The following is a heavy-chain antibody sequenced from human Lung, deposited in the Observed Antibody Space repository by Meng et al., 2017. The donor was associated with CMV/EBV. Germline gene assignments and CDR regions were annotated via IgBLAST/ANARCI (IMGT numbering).Heavy chain of an antibody. CDR2: LYDSGST. J-gene: IGHJ4*02. CDR3: ARDLEY. Sequence: QRQESAPGLLRPSETLSLTCSVSGGSISSITYYWAWIRQPPGKGLEWIGSLYDSGSTYYHPSLKSRVTISVDTSKTYFSLKLRSVTAADTAVYYCARDLEYWGQGTLVTVFS. V-gene: IGHV4-39*07. CDR1: GGSISSITYY. D-gene: IGHD1-1*01.